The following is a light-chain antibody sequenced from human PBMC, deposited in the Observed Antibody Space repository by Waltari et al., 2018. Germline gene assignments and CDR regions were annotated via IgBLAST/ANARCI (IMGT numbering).Light chain of an antibody. CDR3: QPYHGLPLT. Sequence: DIQMTQSPSSLSASVGDKVTITCQASHDIRDDLNWYQQKRGKAPKLLIYGAFNLATGVSSRFSGGRSGTDFIFSINNVQPEDIGTYYCQPYHGLPLTFGGGTTVAI. CDR1: HDIRDD. V-gene: IGKV1-33*01. CDR2: GAF. J-gene: IGKJ4*01.